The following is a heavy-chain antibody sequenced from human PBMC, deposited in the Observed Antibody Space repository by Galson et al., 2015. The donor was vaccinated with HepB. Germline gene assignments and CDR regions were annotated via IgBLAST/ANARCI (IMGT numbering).Heavy chain of an antibody. J-gene: IGHJ5*02. CDR2: ISYDGSNK. V-gene: IGHV3-30-3*01. D-gene: IGHD6-6*01. Sequence: SLRLYCAASGFTFSSYAMHWVRQAPGKGLEWVAVISYDGSNKYYADSVKGRFTISRDNSKNTLYLQMNSLRAEDTAVYYCARGIAARPSRDWFDPWGQGTLVTVSS. CDR1: GFTFSSYA. CDR3: ARGIAARPSRDWFDP.